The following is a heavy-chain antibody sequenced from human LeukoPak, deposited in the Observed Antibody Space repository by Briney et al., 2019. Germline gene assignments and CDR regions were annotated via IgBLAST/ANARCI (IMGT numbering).Heavy chain of an antibody. J-gene: IGHJ5*02. V-gene: IGHV1-18*01. D-gene: IGHD2-15*01. Sequence: ASVEVSCKASGYTFTSYGISWVRQAPGQGLEWMGWISAYSGNTKYAQKVLGRVTMTTDTSTSTAYMELRSLRSDDTAVYYCARGGLVVVVAATPSTTPGLLHWLDPWGQGTLVSVSS. CDR2: ISAYSGNT. CDR3: ARGGLVVVVAATPSTTPGLLHWLDP. CDR1: GYTFTSYG.